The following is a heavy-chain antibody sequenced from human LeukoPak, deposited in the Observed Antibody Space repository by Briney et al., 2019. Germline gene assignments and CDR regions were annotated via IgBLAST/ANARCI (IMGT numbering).Heavy chain of an antibody. V-gene: IGHV3-23*01. D-gene: IGHD6-19*01. J-gene: IGHJ3*01. CDR1: GFTFSSYG. CDR3: ARATQWRPPFDF. Sequence: PGGSLRLSCAASGFTFSSYGMHWVRQAPGKGLEWVSSIRESGDFIDYADSVKGRFTISRDNSKNTLYLQMNSVRAEDTAVYYCARATQWRPPFDFWGQGTMVTVSS. CDR2: IRESGDFI.